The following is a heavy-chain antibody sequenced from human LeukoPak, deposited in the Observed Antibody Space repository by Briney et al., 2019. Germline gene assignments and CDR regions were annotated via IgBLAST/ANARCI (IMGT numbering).Heavy chain of an antibody. D-gene: IGHD3-10*01. Sequence: SETLSLTCAVYGGSFSGYYWSWIRQPPGKGLGWIGEINHSGSTNYNPSLKSRVTISVDTSKNQFSLKLSSVTAADTAVYYCARTAMVRGVIITSRPMDVWGKGTTVTVSS. V-gene: IGHV4-34*01. CDR3: ARTAMVRGVIITSRPMDV. CDR1: GGSFSGYY. CDR2: INHSGST. J-gene: IGHJ6*03.